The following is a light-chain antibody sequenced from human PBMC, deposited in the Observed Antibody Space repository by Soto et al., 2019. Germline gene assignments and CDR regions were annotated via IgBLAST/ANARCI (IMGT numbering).Light chain of an antibody. CDR2: GAS. V-gene: IGKV3-15*01. CDR1: QSISTN. CDR3: QQHNSWHQIT. J-gene: IGKJ5*01. Sequence: EIVMTQSPGTLSVSPGERATLSCRASQSISTNVGWYQQRPGQAPRLLIYGASTRATGIPARFSGSGSGTEFTLTISRLKSEDSAVYYCQQHNSWHQITFGQGTRLEIK.